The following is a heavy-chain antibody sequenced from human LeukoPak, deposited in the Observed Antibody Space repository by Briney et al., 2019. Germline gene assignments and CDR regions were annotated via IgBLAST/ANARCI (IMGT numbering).Heavy chain of an antibody. Sequence: SETLSLTCTVSGGSISSSSYYWGWIRQPPGKGLEWIGSIYYSGSTSYNPSLKSRVTISVDTSKNQFSLKLTSVTAADTAVYYCAIYSGGLGYWGQGTLVTVSS. CDR2: IYYSGST. D-gene: IGHD2-15*01. CDR3: AIYSGGLGY. J-gene: IGHJ4*02. V-gene: IGHV4-39*01. CDR1: GGSISSSSYY.